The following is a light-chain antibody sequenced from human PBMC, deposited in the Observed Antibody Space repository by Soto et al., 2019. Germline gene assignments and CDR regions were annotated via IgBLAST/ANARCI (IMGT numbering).Light chain of an antibody. J-gene: IGKJ1*01. CDR1: QSINW. CDR3: QHYDTYSPMWT. V-gene: IGKV1-5*03. CDR2: EAS. Sequence: DIQLAQSPSTLSVSVGDRITITCRATQSINWLAWYQQKPGKAPKLLIFEASRLESGVPSRFSGSGSGTEFTLTISSLQPDDFGTYYCQHYDTYSPMWTFGQGTKVDVK.